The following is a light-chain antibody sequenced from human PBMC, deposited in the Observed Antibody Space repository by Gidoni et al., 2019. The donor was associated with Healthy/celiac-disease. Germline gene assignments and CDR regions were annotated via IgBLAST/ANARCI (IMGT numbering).Light chain of an antibody. CDR2: AAS. V-gene: IGKV1-NL1*01. Sequence: DIQMTQSPSSLSASVGDRVTITCRASQGISNSLAWYQQKPGKAPKLLLYAASRLESGVPSRFSGSGSGTDYTLTISSLQPEDFATYYCQQYYSTPPNTFGQGTRWKSN. J-gene: IGKJ1*01. CDR3: QQYYSTPPNT. CDR1: QGISNS.